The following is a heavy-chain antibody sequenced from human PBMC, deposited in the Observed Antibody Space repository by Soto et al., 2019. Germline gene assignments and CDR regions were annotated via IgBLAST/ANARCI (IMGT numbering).Heavy chain of an antibody. D-gene: IGHD3-10*01. CDR3: VRDRYSSSGWFDP. V-gene: IGHV6-1*01. CDR2: TYYRSRLFS. Sequence: SQTLSLTCVISGDSVSSYSAAWNWIRQSPSGGLEWLGRTYYRSRLFSDYAESVKSRIIINPDTSKNQFSLQLKSVTPEDTAVYYCVRDRYSSSGWFDPWGQGTPVTVSS. J-gene: IGHJ5*02. CDR1: GDSVSSYSAA.